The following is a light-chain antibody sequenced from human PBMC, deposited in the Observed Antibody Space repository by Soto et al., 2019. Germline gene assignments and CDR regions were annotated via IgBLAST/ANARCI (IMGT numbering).Light chain of an antibody. J-gene: IGLJ2*01. CDR2: QDT. Sequence: SYELTQPPSVSVSHPGQTASITCSGDKLGDKYACWYQQKPGQSPVVVIYQDTKRPSGIPERFSGSNSGNTATLTISGTQAMDEADYYCQAWDSSTESVVFGGGTQLTVL. CDR3: QAWDSSTESVV. V-gene: IGLV3-1*01. CDR1: KLGDKY.